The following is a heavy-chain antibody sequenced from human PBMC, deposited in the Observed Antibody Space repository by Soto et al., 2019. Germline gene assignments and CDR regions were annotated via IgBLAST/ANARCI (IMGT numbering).Heavy chain of an antibody. CDR1: GFTFSSYA. Sequence: EVQLLESGGGLVQPGGSLRLSCAASGFTFSSYAMSWVRQAPGKGLEWVSAISGSGGSTYYADSVKGRFTISRDNSKNTLYLQMNSLRAEDTAVYYCAKERMVVAGFANWFDPWGQGTLVTVSS. J-gene: IGHJ5*02. V-gene: IGHV3-23*01. CDR2: ISGSGGST. CDR3: AKERMVVAGFANWFDP. D-gene: IGHD2-8*01.